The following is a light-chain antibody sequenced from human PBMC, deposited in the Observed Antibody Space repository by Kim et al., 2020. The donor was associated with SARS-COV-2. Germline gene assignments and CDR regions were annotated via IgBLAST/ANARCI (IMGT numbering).Light chain of an antibody. V-gene: IGKV3-15*01. J-gene: IGKJ2*01. Sequence: IVMTQSPAPLSVSPGERATLSCRASQSVSNKLAWYQYKPGQPPRVVIYGASTRAPGIPARFSGSGSGTDFTLTVNSLQSEDFAVYYCHQYNDWPPGDTFGQGTSWRS. CDR3: HQYNDWPPGDT. CDR2: GAS. CDR1: QSVSNK.